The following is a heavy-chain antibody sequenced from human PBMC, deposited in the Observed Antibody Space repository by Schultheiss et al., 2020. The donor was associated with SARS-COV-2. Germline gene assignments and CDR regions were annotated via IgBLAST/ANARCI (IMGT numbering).Heavy chain of an antibody. Sequence: GGSLRLSCAASGFSFSNYWMHWVRQAPGKGLVWVSRIHPDGTTTSYADSVKGRFTIARDNAKNTLYLQMNSLRVEDTAVYYCARGIITGTRFDPWGQGTLVTVSS. V-gene: IGHV3-74*01. CDR1: GFSFSNYW. J-gene: IGHJ5*02. CDR3: ARGIITGTRFDP. D-gene: IGHD1-20*01. CDR2: IHPDGTTT.